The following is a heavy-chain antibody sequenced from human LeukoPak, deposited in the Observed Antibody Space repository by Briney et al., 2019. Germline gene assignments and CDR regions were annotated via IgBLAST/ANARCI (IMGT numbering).Heavy chain of an antibody. V-gene: IGHV4-39*02. CDR2: IYFGGIN. CDR3: ARGKLERGWSYYFDS. CDR1: GGPISTSGYY. J-gene: IGHJ4*02. Sequence: SETLSLTRTVSGGPISTSGYYWGWIRQPPGKGLQWIGSIYFGGINSYNPSLKSRVTISGDTSKTHFSMTLKSVTAADTATYYCARGKLERGWSYYFDSWGQGTPVIVSA. D-gene: IGHD1-1*01.